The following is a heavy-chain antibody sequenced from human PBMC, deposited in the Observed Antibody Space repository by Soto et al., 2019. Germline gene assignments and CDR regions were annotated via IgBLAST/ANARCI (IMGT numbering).Heavy chain of an antibody. CDR2: NVPVFPSV. CDR1: GGALNHYA. D-gene: IGHD2-2*01. V-gene: IGHV1-69*18. Sequence: QVQLVQSGAEVKRPGSSVKVSCKASGGALNHYAIYWVRQAPGQGLEWLGTNVPVFPSVYYAPRFQGRLTISADGSTNTVCRRLTSLKSEDTDVHYCARAMPSTGPAYFFYGLVVWCQVASVTVSS. CDR3: ARAMPSTGPAYFFYGLVV. J-gene: IGHJ6*02.